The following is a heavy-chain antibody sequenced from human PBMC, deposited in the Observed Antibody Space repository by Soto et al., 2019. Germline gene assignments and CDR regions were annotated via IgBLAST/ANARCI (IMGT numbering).Heavy chain of an antibody. CDR3: ARYLTEQPKKPYYYYSGMDF. Sequence: GASVKVSCKASGGTFSSYAISWVRQAPGQGLEWMGGIIPIFGTVNYAQKFQGRVTTTADESTSTAYMELSSLRSEDTAVYYCARYLTEQPKKPYYYYSGMDFWGKGPRVTVS. J-gene: IGHJ6*04. CDR1: GGTFSSYA. V-gene: IGHV1-69*13. CDR2: IIPIFGTV. D-gene: IGHD6-13*01.